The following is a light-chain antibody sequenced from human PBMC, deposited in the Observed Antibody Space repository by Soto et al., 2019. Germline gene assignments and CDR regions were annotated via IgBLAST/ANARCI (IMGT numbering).Light chain of an antibody. Sequence: DIQMTQSPSTLSASLGDRVTITYRASQSISGWLAWYQQKPGKAPKLLIYDVSSLESGVPSRFSGSGSGTEFTLAISSLQPDDFATYYCQQYNSYPWTFGQGTKVDI. V-gene: IGKV1-5*01. CDR3: QQYNSYPWT. J-gene: IGKJ1*01. CDR2: DVS. CDR1: QSISGW.